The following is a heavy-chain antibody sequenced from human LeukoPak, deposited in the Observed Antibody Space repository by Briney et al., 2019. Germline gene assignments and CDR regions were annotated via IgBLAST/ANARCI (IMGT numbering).Heavy chain of an antibody. CDR2: ISTSGGTT. J-gene: IGHJ4*02. CDR1: GFTFSNSV. CDR3: AKGPPGVAVAGMDF. Sequence: GGSLRLSCAASGFTFSNSVMSWVRQAPGKGLEWVSTISTSGGTTYYADSVKGRFTISRDKSKNTLYLQMNSLRVEDTAMYYCAKGPPGVAVAGMDFWGQGTLVTVSS. V-gene: IGHV3-23*01. D-gene: IGHD6-19*01.